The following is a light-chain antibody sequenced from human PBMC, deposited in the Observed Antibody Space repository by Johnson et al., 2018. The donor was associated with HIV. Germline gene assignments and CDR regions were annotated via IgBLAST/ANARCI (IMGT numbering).Light chain of an antibody. CDR2: DNN. CDR1: SSNIGNNY. V-gene: IGLV1-51*01. Sequence: QSVLTQPPSVYAAPGQKVTISCSGSSSNIGNNYVSWYQQLPGTAPKLLIYDNNKRPSGIPDRFSGSKSGTSATLGITGLQTGDEADYYCGTWDSSLSAAVFGTGTKVTVL. CDR3: GTWDSSLSAAV. J-gene: IGLJ1*01.